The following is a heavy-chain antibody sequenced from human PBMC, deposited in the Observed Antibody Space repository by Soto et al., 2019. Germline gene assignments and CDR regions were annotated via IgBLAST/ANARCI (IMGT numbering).Heavy chain of an antibody. Sequence: QVQLQESGPGLVKPSQTLSLTCTVSGGSISSGGYYWSWIRQHPGKGLEWIGYIYYSGSTYYNPSLKRRVTISVDTSKNQFSRKLSSVTAADTAVYYCARQPYYYDSSGYYGRGSHYFDYWGQGTLVTVSS. V-gene: IGHV4-31*03. D-gene: IGHD3-22*01. CDR1: GGSISSGGYY. CDR2: IYYSGST. J-gene: IGHJ4*02. CDR3: ARQPYYYDSSGYYGRGSHYFDY.